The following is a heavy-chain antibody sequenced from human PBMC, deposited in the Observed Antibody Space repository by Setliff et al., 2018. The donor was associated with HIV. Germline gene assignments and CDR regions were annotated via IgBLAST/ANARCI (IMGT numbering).Heavy chain of an antibody. D-gene: IGHD6-19*01. J-gene: IGHJ2*01. CDR3: ARVGRSSAWDDWYFDL. CDR1: GFSFSSYG. V-gene: IGHV3-48*01. CDR2: ISSTSSNI. Sequence: GGSLRLSCAASGFSFSSYGMNWVRQAPGKGLEWVSYISSTSSNIYNVDSVEGRFTISRDNADNSLYLQMNSLRAEDTAVYYCARVGRSSAWDDWYFDLWGRGTLVTVSS.